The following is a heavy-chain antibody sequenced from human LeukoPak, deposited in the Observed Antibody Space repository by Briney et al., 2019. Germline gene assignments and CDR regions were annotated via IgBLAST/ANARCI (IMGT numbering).Heavy chain of an antibody. V-gene: IGHV3-33*01. J-gene: IGHJ5*02. CDR2: IWYDGSNK. CDR3: ARSPCSSTRCYHS. CDR1: GFTFSSYG. Sequence: GGSLRLSCAASGFTFSSYGVHWVRQAPGKGLEWVAVIWYDGSNKYYADSVKGRFTISRDNSKNTLYLQMNSLRAEDTAVYYCARSPCSSTRCYHSWGQGTLVTVSS. D-gene: IGHD2-2*01.